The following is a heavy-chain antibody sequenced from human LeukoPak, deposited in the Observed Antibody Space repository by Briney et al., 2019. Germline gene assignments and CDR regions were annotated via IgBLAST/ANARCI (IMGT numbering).Heavy chain of an antibody. D-gene: IGHD3-10*01. Sequence: ASVKVSCKASGYTFTGYYMHWVRQGPGQGLEWVGWINPNSGGTNYAQKFQGRVTMTRDTSISTAYMELSRLRSDDTAVYYCARVLGSGRNNFNWFDPWGQGTLVTVSS. CDR2: INPNSGGT. CDR1: GYTFTGYY. CDR3: ARVLGSGRNNFNWFDP. V-gene: IGHV1-2*02. J-gene: IGHJ5*02.